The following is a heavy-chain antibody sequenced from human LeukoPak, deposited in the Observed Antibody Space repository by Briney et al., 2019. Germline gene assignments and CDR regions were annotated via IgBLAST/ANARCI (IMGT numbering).Heavy chain of an antibody. CDR1: GYSISSGYY. CDR2: IYHSGST. Sequence: SETLSLTCAVSGYSISSGYYWGWMRQPPGQGLEWIGSIYHSGSTYYNPSLKSRVTISVDTSKNQFSLRLSSVTAADTAVHYCARVNRDYGDYVDYWGQGTLVTVSS. J-gene: IGHJ4*02. CDR3: ARVNRDYGDYVDY. D-gene: IGHD4-17*01. V-gene: IGHV4-38-2*01.